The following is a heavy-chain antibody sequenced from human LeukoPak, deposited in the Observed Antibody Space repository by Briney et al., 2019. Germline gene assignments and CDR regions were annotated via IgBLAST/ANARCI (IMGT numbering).Heavy chain of an antibody. V-gene: IGHV4-38-2*02. CDR3: ARVYYHGTGSNFFDY. Sequence: PSETLSLTCIVSGYSISSGYFWGWIRQSPGKGLEWIGSVYHSGNTYYNPSLESRVTIFVDTANNQFSLRLSSVTAADTAIYYCARVYYHGTGSNFFDYWGQGTLVTVSS. D-gene: IGHD3-10*01. CDR2: VYHSGNT. CDR1: GYSISSGYF. J-gene: IGHJ4*02.